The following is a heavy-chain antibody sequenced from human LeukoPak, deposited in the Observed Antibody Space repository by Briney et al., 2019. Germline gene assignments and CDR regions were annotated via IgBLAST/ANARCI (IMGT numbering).Heavy chain of an antibody. CDR2: IYYSGST. CDR3: ASTVVVVAATSPFDY. Sequence: SETLSLTCTVSGGSISSYYWSWIRQPPGKGLEWIGYIYYSGSTNYNPSLKSRVTISVDTSKNQFSLKLTSVTAADTAVYYCASTVVVVAATSPFDYWGQGTLVTVSS. J-gene: IGHJ4*02. V-gene: IGHV4-59*01. CDR1: GGSISSYY. D-gene: IGHD2-15*01.